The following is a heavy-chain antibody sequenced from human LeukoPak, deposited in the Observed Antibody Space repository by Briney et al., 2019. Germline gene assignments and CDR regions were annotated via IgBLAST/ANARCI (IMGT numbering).Heavy chain of an antibody. Sequence: GGSLRLSCAASGFTFSSYGMHWVRQAPGKGLEWVAVISYDGSNKYYADSVKGRFTISRDNSKNTLYLQMNSLRAEDTAVYYCAKDRDDFWSGYCPFDYWGQGTLVTVSS. CDR1: GFTFSSYG. V-gene: IGHV3-30*18. CDR2: ISYDGSNK. J-gene: IGHJ4*02. D-gene: IGHD3-3*01. CDR3: AKDRDDFWSGYCPFDY.